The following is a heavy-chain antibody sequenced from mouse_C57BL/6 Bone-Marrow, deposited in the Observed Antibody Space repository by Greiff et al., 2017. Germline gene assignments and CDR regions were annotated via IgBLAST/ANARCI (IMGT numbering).Heavy chain of an antibody. CDR1: GFTFSSYG. V-gene: IGHV5-6*02. D-gene: IGHD1-1*01. J-gene: IGHJ2*01. CDR3: ASDVYGFDY. CDR2: ISSGGSYT. Sequence: DVMLVESGGDLVKPGGSLKLSCAASGFTFSSYGMSWVRQTPDKRLEWVATISSGGSYTYYPDSVKGRFTISRDHAKNTLYLQMKSLKSDDTAMYYFASDVYGFDYWGQGTTLTVSS.